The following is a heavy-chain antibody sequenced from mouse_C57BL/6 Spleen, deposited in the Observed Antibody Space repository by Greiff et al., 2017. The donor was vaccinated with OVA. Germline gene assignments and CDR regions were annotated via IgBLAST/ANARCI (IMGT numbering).Heavy chain of an antibody. J-gene: IGHJ2*01. CDR1: GYAFSSYW. V-gene: IGHV1-80*01. Sequence: QVQLKESGAELVKPGASVKISCKASGYAFSSYWMNWVKQRPGKGLEWIGQIYPGDGDTNYNGKFKGKATLTADKSSSTAYMQLSSLTSEDSAVYFCARGGTTVVAMDFDYWGQGTTLTVSS. CDR2: IYPGDGDT. D-gene: IGHD1-1*01. CDR3: ARGGTTVVAMDFDY.